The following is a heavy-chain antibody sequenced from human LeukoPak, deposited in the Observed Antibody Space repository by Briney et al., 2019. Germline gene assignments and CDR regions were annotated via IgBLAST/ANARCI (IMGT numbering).Heavy chain of an antibody. CDR3: ARQATIDYFDY. CDR2: IYPGDSET. Sequence: GESLKISCKGSGYTFTSYWIGWVRQMPGKDLEWMGIIYPGDSETRYSPSFQAQVTISVDKSISTAYPQWSSLKASDTAMYYCARQATIDYFDYWGQGTLVTVSS. CDR1: GYTFTSYW. V-gene: IGHV5-51*01. J-gene: IGHJ4*02. D-gene: IGHD5-24*01.